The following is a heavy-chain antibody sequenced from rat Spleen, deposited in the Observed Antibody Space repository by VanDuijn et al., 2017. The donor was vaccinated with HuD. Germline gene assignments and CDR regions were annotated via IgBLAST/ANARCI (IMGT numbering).Heavy chain of an antibody. CDR3: TTLSSYTSWYFDF. D-gene: IGHD1-2*01. J-gene: IGHJ1*01. Sequence: EVQLVESGGGLVQPGRSLKLSCEASGFTFSNFGMHWIRQAPTKGLEWVASISYDGGRTYYRDSVEGRFTISRDNAKSTLYLQMDSLRSEDTATYYCTTLSSYTSWYFDFWGPGTMVTVSS. CDR2: ISYDGGRT. CDR1: GFTFSNFG. V-gene: IGHV5-19*01.